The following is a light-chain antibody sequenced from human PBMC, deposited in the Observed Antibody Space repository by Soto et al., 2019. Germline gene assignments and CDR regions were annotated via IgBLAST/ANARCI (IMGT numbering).Light chain of an antibody. CDR3: QQYGSSPPLT. V-gene: IGKV3-20*01. Sequence: ESVLTQSPGTLSFSPGERATLSCRASHSGSSSYLAWYQLKPGQAPRLLIYGASSMATGIPERFSGSGSGTEFTLTICSLDPEDFAVYYWQQYGSSPPLTFGQGTRLEIK. J-gene: IGKJ5*01. CDR2: GAS. CDR1: HSGSSSY.